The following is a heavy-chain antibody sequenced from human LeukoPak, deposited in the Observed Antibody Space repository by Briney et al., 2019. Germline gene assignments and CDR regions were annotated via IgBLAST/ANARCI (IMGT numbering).Heavy chain of an antibody. Sequence: PSETLSLTCSVSGGFNNRYYWSWVRQPLGKGVEWLGHIFYSGHSNYNASLTSRIRMSVDTSKAQFSLELASVIAADTAVYYCARIDPLGFFDQWGPGILVTVSS. CDR1: GGFNNRYY. V-gene: IGHV4-59*12. J-gene: IGHJ4*02. CDR2: IFYSGHS. D-gene: IGHD6-25*01. CDR3: ARIDPLGFFDQ.